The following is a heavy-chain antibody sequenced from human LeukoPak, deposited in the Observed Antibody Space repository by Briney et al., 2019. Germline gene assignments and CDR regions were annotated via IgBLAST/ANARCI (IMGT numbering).Heavy chain of an antibody. J-gene: IGHJ5*02. CDR3: ATGRDSSGWYESFDYWFDP. D-gene: IGHD6-19*01. V-gene: IGHV1-3*01. CDR2: INAGNGNT. Sequence: GASVKVSCKASGYTFTSYAMHWVRQAPGQRLEWMGWINAGNGNTKYSQKFQGRVTITRDTSTSTAYMELRSLRSDDTAVYYCATGRDSSGWYESFDYWFDPWGQGTLVTVSS. CDR1: GYTFTSYA.